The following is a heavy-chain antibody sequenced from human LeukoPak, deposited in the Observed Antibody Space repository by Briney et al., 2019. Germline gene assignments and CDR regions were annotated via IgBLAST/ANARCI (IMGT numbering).Heavy chain of an antibody. V-gene: IGHV3-23*01. Sequence: GGSLRLSCAASGFTFSTFAMIWVRQPPGKGLEWVSSIFPSGGEIHYADSVRGRFTISRDNSKNTLYLQMNSLRAEDTAVYYCARLPGPLSDYYDSSGSLDFDIWGQGTMVTVSS. CDR2: IFPSGGEI. CDR1: GFTFSTFA. J-gene: IGHJ3*02. CDR3: ARLPGPLSDYYDSSGSLDFDI. D-gene: IGHD3-22*01.